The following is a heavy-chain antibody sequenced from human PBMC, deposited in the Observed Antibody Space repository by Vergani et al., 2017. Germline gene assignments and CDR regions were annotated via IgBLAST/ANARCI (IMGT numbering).Heavy chain of an antibody. CDR3: VRTEYCTGIACNTRFDS. D-gene: IGHD2-8*02. Sequence: EVQLVESGGGSVQSGGSLRLSCVASGFSFNTYWMHWVRQVPGKGLMWVARIDEYGNRATYGDFETGRFTISRDNAKNTVVLQMNNLRADDAGVYYCVRTEYCTGIACNTRFDSWGQGVLVTVSS. J-gene: IGHJ5*01. CDR1: GFSFNTYW. CDR2: IDEYGNRA. V-gene: IGHV3-74*03.